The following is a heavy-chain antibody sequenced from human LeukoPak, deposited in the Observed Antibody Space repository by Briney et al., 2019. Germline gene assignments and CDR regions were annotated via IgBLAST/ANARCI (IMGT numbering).Heavy chain of an antibody. CDR3: ARAVDYIFDC. Sequence: GGSLRLSCAASGFTFSSYNMNWVRQAPGKGLEWVSYISGSGITTNYADSVKGRFTISRDNSKNTLYLQMNSLRAEDTAMHYCARAVDYIFDCWGQGTLVTVSS. V-gene: IGHV3-48*01. CDR1: GFTFSSYN. D-gene: IGHD4-11*01. CDR2: ISGSGITT. J-gene: IGHJ4*02.